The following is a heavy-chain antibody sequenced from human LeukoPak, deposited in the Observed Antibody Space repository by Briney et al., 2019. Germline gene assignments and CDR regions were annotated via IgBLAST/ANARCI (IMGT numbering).Heavy chain of an antibody. J-gene: IGHJ4*02. Sequence: SETLSLTCAVYGGSFSGYYWSWIRQPPGKGLEWIGEINHSGSTNYNPSLKSRVTISVDTSKNQFSLKLSSVTAADTAVYYCARGRNGFTAEATWVPYYFDYWGQGTLVTVSS. V-gene: IGHV4-34*01. CDR2: INHSGST. D-gene: IGHD6-13*01. CDR1: GGSFSGYY. CDR3: ARGRNGFTAEATWVPYYFDY.